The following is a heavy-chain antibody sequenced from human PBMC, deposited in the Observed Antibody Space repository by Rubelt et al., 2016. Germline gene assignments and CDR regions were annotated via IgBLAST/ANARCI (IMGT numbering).Heavy chain of an antibody. V-gene: IGHV4-59*08. CDR1: GGSISTYY. D-gene: IGHD6-19*01. J-gene: IGHJ4*02. CDR3: ARHPLSSGCPDY. Sequence: QVQLQESGPGLVKPSETLSLTCTISGGSISTYYWSWIRQPPGKGLEWIGYIYYSGSTYYNPSLKSRVTISVDTSKNQFSLGRSSVTAADTAVYYCARHPLSSGCPDYWGQGTLVTVSS. CDR2: IYYSGST.